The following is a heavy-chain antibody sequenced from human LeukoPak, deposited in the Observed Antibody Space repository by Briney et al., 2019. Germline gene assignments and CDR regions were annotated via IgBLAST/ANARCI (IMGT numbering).Heavy chain of an antibody. CDR2: IYYSRDT. CDR1: DGAIAGYS. CDR3: VRGPYGSGISNWFDP. V-gene: IGHV4-59*01. Sequence: SETLSLTCTVSDGAIAGYSWSWIRQAPGKGLEWIGYIYYSRDTNYNPSLQGRVTVSVDTSKNQFSLRLTSVSAADTAVYYCVRGPYGSGISNWFDPWGQGTQVIVSS. J-gene: IGHJ5*02. D-gene: IGHD3-10*01.